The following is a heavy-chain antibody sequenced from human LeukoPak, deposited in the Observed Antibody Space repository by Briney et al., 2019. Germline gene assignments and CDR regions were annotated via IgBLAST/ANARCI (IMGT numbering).Heavy chain of an antibody. CDR1: GFTFSDYA. J-gene: IGHJ4*02. Sequence: PGGSLRLSCAGSGFTFSDYAMGWARQAPGKGLEWVSVISNSGTGAMYADSVKGRFTISRDNSKNTLYLQMNSLRAEDTAVYYCAKGGIEFRAAAGINSPMAYWGQGTLVTVSS. CDR3: AKGGIEFRAAAGINSPMAY. V-gene: IGHV3-23*01. CDR2: ISNSGTGA. D-gene: IGHD6-13*01.